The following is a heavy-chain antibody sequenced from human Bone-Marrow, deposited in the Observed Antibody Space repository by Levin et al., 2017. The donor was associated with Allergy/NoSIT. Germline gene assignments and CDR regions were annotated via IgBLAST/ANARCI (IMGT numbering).Heavy chain of an antibody. V-gene: IGHV1-2*02. CDR1: GYTFTGYY. CDR3: ARDEGFSGYDYRGWFDP. J-gene: IGHJ5*02. Sequence: ASVKVSCKASGYTFTGYYIHWVRQAPGQGLEWMGWINPNSGGTKYAQKFRGRVTMTRDTSISTVYMELSRLRSDDTAVFFCARDEGFSGYDYRGWFDPWGQGTLVTVSS. CDR2: INPNSGGT. D-gene: IGHD5-12*01.